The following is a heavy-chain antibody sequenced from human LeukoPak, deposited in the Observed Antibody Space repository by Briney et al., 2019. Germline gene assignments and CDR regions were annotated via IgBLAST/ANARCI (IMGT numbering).Heavy chain of an antibody. D-gene: IGHD3-16*01. CDR3: ARPGGRAQHSFVSFDY. Sequence: GESLKISCKGSGYSFATYWIGLVRQMPGKGLEWMGIVHPGDSDTRYSPPFQGQVTISADKSINTAYLQWNRLTTSDTAMYYCARPGGRAQHSFVSFDYWGQGTLVTVSS. J-gene: IGHJ4*02. V-gene: IGHV5-51*01. CDR2: VHPGDSDT. CDR1: GYSFATYW.